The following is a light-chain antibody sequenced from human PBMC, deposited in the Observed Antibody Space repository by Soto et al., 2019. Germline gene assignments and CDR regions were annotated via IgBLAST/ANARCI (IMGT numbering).Light chain of an antibody. J-gene: IGLJ2*01. CDR2: LNSDGSH. CDR3: QTWGTGTVV. CDR1: SGHSSYA. Sequence: QLVLTQSPSASASLGASVKLTCTLSSGHSSYAIAWHQQQPEKGPRYLMKLNSDGSHSKGDGIPDRFSGSSSGAERYLTISSLQSEDEADYYCQTWGTGTVVFGGGTKRNVL. V-gene: IGLV4-69*01.